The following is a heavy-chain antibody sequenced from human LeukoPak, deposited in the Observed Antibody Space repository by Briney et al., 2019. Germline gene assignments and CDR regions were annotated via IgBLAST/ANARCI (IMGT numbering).Heavy chain of an antibody. J-gene: IGHJ4*02. CDR1: GGSFSGYY. CDR2: INHSGNT. D-gene: IGHD2-15*01. V-gene: IGHV4-34*01. CDR3: ARVGCSGGTCYSRDFDF. Sequence: SETLSLTCAVYGGSFSGYYWSWIRQPPGKGLEWIPEINHSGNTNYNPSLKSRVTISVDTSKNQFSLNLISLTAADTAVYYCARVGCSGGTCYSRDFDFWGQGNLVTVSS.